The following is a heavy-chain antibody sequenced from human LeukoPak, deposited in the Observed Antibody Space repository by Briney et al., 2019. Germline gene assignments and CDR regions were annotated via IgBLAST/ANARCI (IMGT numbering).Heavy chain of an antibody. J-gene: IGHJ1*01. Sequence: DSVKVSCKASGCTFTSYGISWVRQAPGQGLEWMGWISAYNGNTNYAQKLQGRVTMTTDTSTSTAYMELRSLRSDDTAVYYCARGPQGIAAAGVQHWGQGTLVTVSS. CDR1: GCTFTSYG. V-gene: IGHV1-18*01. CDR2: ISAYNGNT. CDR3: ARGPQGIAAAGVQH. D-gene: IGHD6-13*01.